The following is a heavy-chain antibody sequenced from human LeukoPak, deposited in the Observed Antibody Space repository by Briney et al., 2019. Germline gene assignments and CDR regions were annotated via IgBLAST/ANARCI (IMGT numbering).Heavy chain of an antibody. D-gene: IGHD1-14*01. CDR3: AKVKATGGGAFDI. CDR1: GFTFSDYY. V-gene: IGHV3-11*06. Sequence: GGSLRLSCAASGFTFSDYYMSWIRQAPGKGLEWVSYISSSSSYTNYADSVKGRFTISRDNAKNSLYLQMNSLRAEDTAVYYCAKVKATGGGAFDIWGQGATVTVSS. J-gene: IGHJ3*02. CDR2: ISSSSSYT.